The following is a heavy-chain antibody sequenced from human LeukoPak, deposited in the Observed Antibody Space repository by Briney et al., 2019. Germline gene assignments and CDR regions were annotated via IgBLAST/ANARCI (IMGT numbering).Heavy chain of an antibody. V-gene: IGHV4-59*12. J-gene: IGHJ3*02. Sequence: PSETLSLTCTVSGGSISSYYWSWIRQPPGKGLEWIGYIYYSGSTNYNPSLKSRVTISVDTSKNQFSLKLSSVTAADTAVYYCARADTQLLDDAFDIWGQGTMVTVSS. CDR2: IYYSGST. CDR1: GGSISSYY. D-gene: IGHD2-15*01. CDR3: ARADTQLLDDAFDI.